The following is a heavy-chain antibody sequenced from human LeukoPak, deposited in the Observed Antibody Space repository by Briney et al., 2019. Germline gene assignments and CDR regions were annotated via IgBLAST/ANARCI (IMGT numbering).Heavy chain of an antibody. Sequence: SETLSLTCTVSGGSISSYYWSWIRQPAGKGLEWIGRIYTSGSTNYNPSLKSRVTMSVDTSKNQFSLKLSSVTAADTAVYYCARARGYYGSGSYGLANWFDPWGQGTLVTVSS. D-gene: IGHD3-10*01. J-gene: IGHJ5*02. CDR2: IYTSGST. CDR1: GGSISSYY. CDR3: ARARGYYGSGSYGLANWFDP. V-gene: IGHV4-4*07.